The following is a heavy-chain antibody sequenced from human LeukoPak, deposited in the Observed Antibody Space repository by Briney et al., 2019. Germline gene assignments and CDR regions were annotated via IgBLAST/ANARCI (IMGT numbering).Heavy chain of an antibody. CDR1: GFTFSSYS. CDR3: ARRAATERGHSYGLDY. CDR2: ISSSSSYI. J-gene: IGHJ4*02. D-gene: IGHD5-18*01. Sequence: GGSLRLSCAASGFTFSSYSMNWVRQAPGKGLEWVSSISSSSSYIYYADSVKGRFTISRDNAKNSLYLQMNSLRAEDTAVYYCARRAATERGHSYGLDYWGQGTMVTVSS. V-gene: IGHV3-21*01.